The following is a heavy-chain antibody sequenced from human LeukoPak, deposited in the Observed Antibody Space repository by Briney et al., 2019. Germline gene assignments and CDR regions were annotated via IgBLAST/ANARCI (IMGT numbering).Heavy chain of an antibody. CDR1: GGSMSSYY. D-gene: IGHD6-13*01. CDR3: ARGGVAAAGTSPYYYYGMDV. CDR2: IYYRGST. V-gene: IGHV4-59*01. Sequence: AETLSLACTVSGGSMSSYYWSWIRQPPGKGREWIGYIYYRGSTNYNPPRKSRVTISVDTSKNQFSLRMSSVTAADTPVNYCARGGVAAAGTSPYYYYGMDVWGQGSTVTVSS. J-gene: IGHJ6*02.